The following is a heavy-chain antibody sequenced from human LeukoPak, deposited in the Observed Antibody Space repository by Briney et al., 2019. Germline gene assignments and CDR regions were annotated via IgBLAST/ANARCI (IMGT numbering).Heavy chain of an antibody. J-gene: IGHJ4*02. CDR1: GGSISSGGYY. Sequence: PSETLSLTCTVSGGSISSGGYYWGWIRQPPGKGLEWIGSIYHSGSTYYNPSLKSRVTISVDTSKNQFSLKLSSVTAADTAVYYCARRANSGWYSSHSARCYFDYWGQGTLVTVSS. D-gene: IGHD6-19*01. CDR2: IYHSGST. CDR3: ARRANSGWYSSHSARCYFDY. V-gene: IGHV4-39*07.